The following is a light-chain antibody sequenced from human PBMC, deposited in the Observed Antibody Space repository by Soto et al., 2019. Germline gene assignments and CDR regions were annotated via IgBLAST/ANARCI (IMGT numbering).Light chain of an antibody. J-gene: IGLJ1*01. CDR3: SSYTSSSTYV. CDR1: SSDVGTYNY. Sequence: QSALTQPASVSGSPGQSITISCTGTSSDVGTYNYVSWYQQHPGKAPKLMIYEVSYRPSGVSNRFSGSKSGNTASLTISGLQAEDEAEYYCSSYTSSSTYVFGTGTKLTVL. V-gene: IGLV2-14*01. CDR2: EVS.